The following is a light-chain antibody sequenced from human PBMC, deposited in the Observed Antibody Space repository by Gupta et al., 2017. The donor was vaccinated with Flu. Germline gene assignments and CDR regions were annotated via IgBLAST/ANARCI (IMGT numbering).Light chain of an antibody. CDR1: SGSVSTSFL. Sequence: QTVVPQQPPFSVFPGGTVTLTCGLTSGSVSTSFLPSWYQQTPGQAPRTLIYTTNSRSSGVPDRFSGSILGNKAALTITGAQADDESDYYCVLYMGNGVWVFGGGTKLTVL. CDR2: TTN. J-gene: IGLJ3*02. V-gene: IGLV8-61*01. CDR3: VLYMGNGVWV.